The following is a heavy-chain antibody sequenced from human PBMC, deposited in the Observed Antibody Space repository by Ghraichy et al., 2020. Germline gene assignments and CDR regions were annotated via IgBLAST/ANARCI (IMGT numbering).Heavy chain of an antibody. CDR3: ARRVAVAGTWIWYLDL. V-gene: IGHV3-7*03. CDR2: IKPDVSER. CDR1: GFTFSSYW. J-gene: IGHJ2*01. Sequence: GGSLRLSCAASGFTFSSYWMSWVRQAPGKGLEWVANIKPDVSERYYLDSVKGRFTISRDNAENSLYLQMHSLSAEDTAGYYCARRVAVAGTWIWYLDLWGRGTLVSVSS. D-gene: IGHD6-19*01.